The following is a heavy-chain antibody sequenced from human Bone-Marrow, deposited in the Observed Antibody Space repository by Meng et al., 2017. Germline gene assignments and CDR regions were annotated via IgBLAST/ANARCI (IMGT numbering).Heavy chain of an antibody. J-gene: IGHJ6*02. CDR3: ARDRGYDILTGSYYYYYGMDV. D-gene: IGHD3-9*01. V-gene: IGHV1-69*04. CDR2: IIPILGIA. Sequence: SVKVSCKASGGTFSSYTISWVRQAPGQGLEWMGRIIPILGIANYAQKFQGRVTMTRDTSTSTVYMELSSLRSEDTAVYYCARDRGYDILTGSYYYYYGMDVWGQGTTVTVSS. CDR1: GGTFSSYT.